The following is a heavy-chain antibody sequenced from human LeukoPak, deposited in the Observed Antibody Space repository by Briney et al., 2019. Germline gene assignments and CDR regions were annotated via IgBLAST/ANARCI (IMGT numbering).Heavy chain of an antibody. CDR1: GYSISSGYY. D-gene: IGHD3-10*01. Sequence: ASETLSLTCTVSGYSISSGYYWGWIRQPPGKGLEWIGSIYHSGSTYYNPSLKSRVTISVDTSKNQFSLKLSSVTAADTAVYYCARLGSFDYWGQGTLVTVSS. J-gene: IGHJ4*02. V-gene: IGHV4-38-2*02. CDR2: IYHSGST. CDR3: ARLGSFDY.